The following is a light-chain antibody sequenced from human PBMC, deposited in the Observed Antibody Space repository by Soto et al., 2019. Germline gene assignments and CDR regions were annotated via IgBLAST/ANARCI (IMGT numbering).Light chain of an antibody. CDR1: QSVSSN. CDR3: QQYNNWPPLT. Sequence: EIVMTQSPATLSVSPGERATLSCRASQSVSSNLAWYQQKPGQAPRLLIYGASTRATGIPARFSGSGSGTEFTLTIRSMQSEDFAVYSCQQYNNWPPLTFGGVTKVDIK. CDR2: GAS. J-gene: IGKJ4*01. V-gene: IGKV3-15*01.